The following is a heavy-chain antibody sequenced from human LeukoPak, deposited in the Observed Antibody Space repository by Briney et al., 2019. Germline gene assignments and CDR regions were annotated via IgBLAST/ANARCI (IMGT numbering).Heavy chain of an antibody. D-gene: IGHD6-13*01. CDR1: GGSFSGYY. CDR2: INHSGST. Sequence: KPSETLSLTCAVYGGSFSGYYWSWIRQPPGKGLEWIGEINHSGSTNYNPSLKSRVTISVDTSKNQFSLKLSSVTAADTAVYYCARDRSIRQRGFDYWGQGTLVTVSS. V-gene: IGHV4-34*01. CDR3: ARDRSIRQRGFDY. J-gene: IGHJ4*02.